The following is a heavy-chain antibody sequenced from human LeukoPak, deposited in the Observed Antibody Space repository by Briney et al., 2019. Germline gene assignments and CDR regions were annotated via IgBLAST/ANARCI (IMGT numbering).Heavy chain of an antibody. Sequence: ASVKVSCKASGYTFTGYYMHWVRQAPGQGLEWMGWINPNSGGTNYAQKFQGRVTMTRDTSISTAHMELSRLRSDDTAVYYCARDAEFGEDCSSTSCYTGSSWFDPWGQGTLVTVSS. CDR3: ARDAEFGEDCSSTSCYTGSSWFDP. V-gene: IGHV1-2*02. CDR1: GYTFTGYY. CDR2: INPNSGGT. J-gene: IGHJ5*02. D-gene: IGHD2-2*02.